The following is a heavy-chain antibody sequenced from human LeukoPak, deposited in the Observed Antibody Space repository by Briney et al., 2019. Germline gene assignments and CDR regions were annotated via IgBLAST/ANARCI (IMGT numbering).Heavy chain of an antibody. D-gene: IGHD3-10*02. Sequence: SETLSLTCAVYGGSFSGYYWTWIRQPPGKGLEWIGSIYYSGSTYYNPSLKSRVTISVDTSKNQFSLKLSSVTAADTAVYYCARSSVAVMFHDYWGQGTLVTVSS. J-gene: IGHJ4*02. CDR3: ARSSVAVMFHDY. V-gene: IGHV4-34*01. CDR1: GGSFSGYY. CDR2: IYYSGST.